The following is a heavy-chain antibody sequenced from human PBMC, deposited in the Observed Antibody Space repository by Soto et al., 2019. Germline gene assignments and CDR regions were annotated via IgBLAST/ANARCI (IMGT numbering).Heavy chain of an antibody. CDR2: INPGNANT. V-gene: IGHV1-3*01. Sequence: AASVKVSCKASGGTFSNYAITWVRQAPGQRLEWMGWINPGNANTKYSQKFQGRVTITRDTSASTAYMNLSSLRFEDTAVYYCARPYYGSGSQELHYWGQGTLVTVSS. D-gene: IGHD3-10*01. CDR1: GGTFSNYA. J-gene: IGHJ4*02. CDR3: ARPYYGSGSQELHY.